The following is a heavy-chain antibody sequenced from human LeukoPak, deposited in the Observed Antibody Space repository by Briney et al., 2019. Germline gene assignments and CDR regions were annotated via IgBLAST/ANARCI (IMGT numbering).Heavy chain of an antibody. D-gene: IGHD3-22*01. J-gene: IGHJ4*02. Sequence: GGSLRLSCAASGFTFSSYSMNWVRQAPGKGLEWVSVISGSSSYVYYADSVKGRFIISRDNAKNSLYLQMNSPRAEDTAVYYCAREPPSYFYDSSGLDYWGRGTLVTASS. V-gene: IGHV3-21*01. CDR1: GFTFSSYS. CDR2: ISGSSSYV. CDR3: AREPPSYFYDSSGLDY.